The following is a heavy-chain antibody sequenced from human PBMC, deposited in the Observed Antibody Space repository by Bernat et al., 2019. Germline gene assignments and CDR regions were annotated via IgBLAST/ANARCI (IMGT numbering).Heavy chain of an antibody. CDR3: ARDLLTSGRKVPYGCDY. Sequence: QVQLVESGGGVVQPGRSLRLSCAASGFTFSSYAMHWVRQAPGKGLEWVAVISYDGSNKYYADSVKGRFTISRDNSKNTLYLQMNSLRAEDTAVYYCARDLLTSGRKVPYGCDYWGQGTLVTVSS. J-gene: IGHJ4*02. CDR1: GFTFSSYA. D-gene: IGHD4-17*01. CDR2: ISYDGSNK. V-gene: IGHV3-30-3*01.